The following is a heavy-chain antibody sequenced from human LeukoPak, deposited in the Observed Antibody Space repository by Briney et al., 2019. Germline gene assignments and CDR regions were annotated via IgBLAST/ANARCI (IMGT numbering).Heavy chain of an antibody. D-gene: IGHD2/OR15-2a*01. CDR3: ARFVRIRDAFDI. J-gene: IGHJ3*02. CDR2: ICYGGST. V-gene: IGHV4-59*01. Sequence: PSETLSLTCTVSGGSTGMYYWSWIRQPPGKGLEWIGYICYGGSTNYNHSLKSRVTVSVVTSKNQFSLKLSSVTAADTSVYYCARFVRIRDAFDIWGQGTMVTVSS. CDR1: GGSTGMYY.